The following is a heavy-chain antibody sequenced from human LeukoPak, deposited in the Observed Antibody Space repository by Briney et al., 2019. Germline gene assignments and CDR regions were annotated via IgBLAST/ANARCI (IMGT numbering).Heavy chain of an antibody. J-gene: IGHJ4*02. CDR2: ISGDGGST. D-gene: IGHD3-3*01. Sequence: TGGSLRLSCAASGFIFDDYAMHWVRQAPGKGLEWVSFISGDGGSTSYAGSVKGRFTISRDNSKHSLYLQMNSLRTEDTVLYYCAKVGHPYDFCSGYKWGQGSLVTVSS. CDR1: GFIFDDYA. CDR3: AKVGHPYDFCSGYK. V-gene: IGHV3-43*02.